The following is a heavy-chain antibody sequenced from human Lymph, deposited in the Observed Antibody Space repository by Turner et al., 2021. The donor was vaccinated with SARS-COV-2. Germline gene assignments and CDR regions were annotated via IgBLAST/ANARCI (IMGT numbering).Heavy chain of an antibody. CDR3: ARDYGGNSNYFGY. J-gene: IGHJ4*02. Sequence: QVQLQESGPGLVKPSQTLSLNCTVSGGSISSGGYYWSWIRQHPGKGLEWIGYIYYSGSPYYTPSLKSRVTISVDTSKNQFSLKLSSVTAADTAVYYCARDYGGNSNYFGYWGQGTLVTVSS. D-gene: IGHD4-17*01. CDR1: GGSISSGGYY. CDR2: IYYSGSP. V-gene: IGHV4-31*03.